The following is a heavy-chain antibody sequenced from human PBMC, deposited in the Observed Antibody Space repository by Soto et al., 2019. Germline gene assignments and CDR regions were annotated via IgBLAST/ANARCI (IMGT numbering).Heavy chain of an antibody. CDR1: GGSISSSSYY. J-gene: IGHJ4*02. V-gene: IGHV4-39*01. CDR3: ARRGTYYYDSGGYCVFDY. Sequence: SETLSLTCTVSGGSISSSSYYWSWIRQHPGKGLEWIGSIYYSGSTYYNPSLKSRVTISVDTSKNQFSLNLSSVTAADTAVYYCARRGTYYYDSGGYCVFDYWGQGTLVTVSS. CDR2: IYYSGST. D-gene: IGHD3-22*01.